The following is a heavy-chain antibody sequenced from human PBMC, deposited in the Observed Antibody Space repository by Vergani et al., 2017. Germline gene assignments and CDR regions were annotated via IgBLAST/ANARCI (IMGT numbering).Heavy chain of an antibody. D-gene: IGHD1-1*01. CDR2: IYYSQSP. CDR1: GGSITHPS. Sequence: QVQLQESGPGVVKPSETLSLTCTVSGGSITHPSWTCIRQPPGKGLECIRHIYYSQSPNYNPSLKSRVYISIDTSKNQFSLKLTSVTAADTAVYYCARHAGTKWGRGTLVTVSS. V-gene: IGHV4-59*11. CDR3: ARHAGTK. J-gene: IGHJ4*02.